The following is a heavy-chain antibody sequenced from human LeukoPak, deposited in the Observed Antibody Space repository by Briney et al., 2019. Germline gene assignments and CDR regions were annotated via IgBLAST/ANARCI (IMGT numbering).Heavy chain of an antibody. V-gene: IGHV4-59*08. J-gene: IGHJ4*02. Sequence: SETLSLTCTVSGGSISSYYWSWIRQPPGKGLEWIGYIYYSGSTNYNPSLKSRVTISVDTSKNQFSLKLSSVTAADTAVYYCASASRVRGYSYGPFDYWGQGTLVTVSS. CDR2: IYYSGST. CDR1: GGSISSYY. D-gene: IGHD5-18*01. CDR3: ASASRVRGYSYGPFDY.